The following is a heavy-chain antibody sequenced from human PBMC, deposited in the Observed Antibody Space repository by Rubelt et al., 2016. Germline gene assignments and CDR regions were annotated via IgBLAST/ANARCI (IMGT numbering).Heavy chain of an antibody. CDR3: ARHLGEVGASDNDAFDI. Sequence: QLQLQESGPGLVKPSETLSLTCTVSGGSISSSSYYWGWIRQPPGKGLEWIGSIYYSGSTYYNPSLSSRVTISVDTAKNQFSLKLSSVTAADTAVYYCARHLGEVGASDNDAFDIWGQGTMVTVSS. V-gene: IGHV4-39*01. J-gene: IGHJ3*02. CDR2: IYYSGST. D-gene: IGHD1-26*01. CDR1: GGSISSSSYY.